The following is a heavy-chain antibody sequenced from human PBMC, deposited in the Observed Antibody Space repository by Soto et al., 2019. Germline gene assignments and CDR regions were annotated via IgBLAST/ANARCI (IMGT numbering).Heavy chain of an antibody. CDR3: TTREGHYGDYYHYGMDV. V-gene: IGHV3-73*01. Sequence: GGSLRLSCAASGFTFSGSAMHWVRQASGKGLEWVGRMRSKVNSYATAYAASVKGRFTISRDDSKNTAYLQMNSLKTEDTAVYYCTTREGHYGDYYHYGMDVWGQGTTVTVSS. CDR2: MRSKVNSYAT. J-gene: IGHJ6*02. D-gene: IGHD4-17*01. CDR1: GFTFSGSA.